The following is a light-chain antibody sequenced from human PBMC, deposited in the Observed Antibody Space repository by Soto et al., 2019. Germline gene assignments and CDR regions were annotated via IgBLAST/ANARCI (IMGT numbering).Light chain of an antibody. Sequence: DIFMAQSPCSLAVSPVERATLSCRASQSVRGNLAWYQQRPGQSPRLLIYGASSRATGIPARFSGSGSGTEFTLSISSLQSEDFAVYYCQQYNNWPFITFGQGTRLEIK. J-gene: IGKJ5*01. CDR1: QSVRGN. CDR3: QQYNNWPFIT. V-gene: IGKV3-15*01. CDR2: GAS.